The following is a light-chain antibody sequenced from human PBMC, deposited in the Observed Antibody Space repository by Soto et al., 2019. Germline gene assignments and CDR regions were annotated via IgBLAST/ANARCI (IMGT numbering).Light chain of an antibody. V-gene: IGKV3-20*01. Sequence: EIVLTQSPGTLSLSPGERATLSCRASQSVGSDFLAWYQQRPGQPPRILIFGASGRATGIPDRFSGSGSGTDFTLTISRLEPEDFAVYYCQQYGSSPMYTFGQGTKVDIK. CDR2: GAS. CDR1: QSVGSDF. J-gene: IGKJ2*01. CDR3: QQYGSSPMYT.